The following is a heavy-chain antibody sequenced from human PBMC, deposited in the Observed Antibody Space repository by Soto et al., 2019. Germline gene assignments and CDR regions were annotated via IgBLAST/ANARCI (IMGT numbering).Heavy chain of an antibody. V-gene: IGHV1-18*01. CDR3: ARDVRALDAFDI. CDR1: CYTISSDG. CDR2: INPNNGNK. Sequence: ASVKVSCKTSCYTISSDGISWVRQAPGQGLEWKGRINPNNGNKNYARKIQGRITMTTDTSTSTAYMELRSLRSDDTAVYYCARDVRALDAFDIWGQGTMVTVSS. J-gene: IGHJ3*02.